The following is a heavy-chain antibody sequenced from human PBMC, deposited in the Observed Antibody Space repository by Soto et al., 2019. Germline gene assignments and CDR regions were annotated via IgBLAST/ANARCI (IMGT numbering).Heavy chain of an antibody. J-gene: IGHJ5*02. V-gene: IGHV3-74*03. CDR1: GFTFGNFW. CDR2: LGPDGTDI. Sequence: PGGSLRLSCSDSGFTFGNFWIHWVRQAPGKGLEWVSHLGPDGTDIVYAASVKGRFILSRDNARNTVYLQMNSLEAEDTAVYYCAKLPWEVAPSWGQGTLVTVSS. D-gene: IGHD1-26*01. CDR3: AKLPWEVAPS.